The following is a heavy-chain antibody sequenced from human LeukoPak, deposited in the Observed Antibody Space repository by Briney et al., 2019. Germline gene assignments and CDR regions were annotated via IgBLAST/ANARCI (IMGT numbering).Heavy chain of an antibody. V-gene: IGHV4-59*12. CDR1: GGSISSYY. CDR3: AREVGPPGDYFDY. D-gene: IGHD3-10*01. Sequence: PSETLSLTCTVSGGSISSYYWSWIRQPPGKGLEWIGYIYYSGSTNYNPSLKSRVTISVDTSKNQFSLKLSSVTAADTAVYYCAREVGPPGDYFDYWGQGTLVTVSS. CDR2: IYYSGST. J-gene: IGHJ4*02.